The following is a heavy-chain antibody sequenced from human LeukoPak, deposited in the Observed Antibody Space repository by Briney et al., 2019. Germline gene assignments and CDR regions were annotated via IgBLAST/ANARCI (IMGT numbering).Heavy chain of an antibody. CDR2: IYYSGST. D-gene: IGHD5-18*01. CDR1: GGSISSSSYY. CDR3: ARVMLGYSYGYYFDY. V-gene: IGHV4-39*07. Sequence: KSSETLSLTCTVSGGSISSSSYYWGWIRQPPGKGLEWIGSIYYSGSTYYNPSLKSRVTISVDTSKNQFSLKLSSVTAADTAVYYCARVMLGYSYGYYFDYWGQGTLVTVSS. J-gene: IGHJ4*02.